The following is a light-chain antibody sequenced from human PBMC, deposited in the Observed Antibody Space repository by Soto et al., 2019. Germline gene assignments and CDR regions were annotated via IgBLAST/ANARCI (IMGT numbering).Light chain of an antibody. CDR3: CSYAGSYTWV. J-gene: IGLJ3*02. Sequence: QSALTQSPSVSGSPGQSVTISCTGTSSDIGNFNYVSWYQQYPGKAPTLIIFDVTERPSGVPDRFSGSKRGSMAFLTISGLQAEDEAEYHCCSYAGSYTWVFGGGTELTVL. CDR1: SSDIGNFNY. V-gene: IGLV2-11*01. CDR2: DVT.